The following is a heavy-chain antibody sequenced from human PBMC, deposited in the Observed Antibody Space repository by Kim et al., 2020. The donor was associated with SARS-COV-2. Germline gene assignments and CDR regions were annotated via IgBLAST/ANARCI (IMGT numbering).Heavy chain of an antibody. CDR1: GFTFSSYA. D-gene: IGHD1-26*01. V-gene: IGHV3-30-3*01. CDR2: ISYDGSNK. Sequence: GGSLRLSCAASGFTFSSYAMHWVRQAPGKGLEWVAVISYDGSNKYYADSVKGRFTISRDNSKNTLYLQMNSLRAEDTAVYYCAKSGSYSLLGRWFDPWG. CDR3: AKSGSYSLLGRWFDP. J-gene: IGHJ5*02.